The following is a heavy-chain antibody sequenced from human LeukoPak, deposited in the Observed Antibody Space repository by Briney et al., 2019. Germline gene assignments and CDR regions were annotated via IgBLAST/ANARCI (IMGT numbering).Heavy chain of an antibody. D-gene: IGHD3-10*01. CDR3: ARENTMVRGVLTTNFDY. J-gene: IGHJ4*02. V-gene: IGHV3-30*02. CDR2: IRYDGSNK. Sequence: GGSLRLSCAASGFTFSSYGMHWVRQAPGKGLEWVAFIRYDGSNKYYADSVKGRFTISRDNSKNTLYLQMNSLRAEDTAVYYCARENTMVRGVLTTNFDYWGQGTLVTVSS. CDR1: GFTFSSYG.